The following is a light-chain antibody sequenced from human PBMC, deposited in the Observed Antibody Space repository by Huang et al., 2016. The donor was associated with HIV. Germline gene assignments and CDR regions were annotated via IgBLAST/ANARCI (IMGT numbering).Light chain of an antibody. CDR3: MQALQTLT. CDR2: LGS. V-gene: IGKV2-28*01. CDR1: QSLLHSNGYNY. J-gene: IGKJ4*01. Sequence: DIVMTQSPLSLPVTPGEPASISCRSSQSLLHSNGYNYLDWYLQKPGQSPHLVVYLGSNRAAGVPDIVSGSGSGSDFPLKISGVEAEDVGVYHCMQALQTLTFGGGTKVEIK.